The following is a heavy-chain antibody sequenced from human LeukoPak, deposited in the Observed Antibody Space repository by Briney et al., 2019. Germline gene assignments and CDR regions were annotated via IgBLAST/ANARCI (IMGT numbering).Heavy chain of an antibody. CDR3: ARIRGDGSTFEY. V-gene: IGHV3-7*01. CDR1: GFTSSSYW. Sequence: GGSLRLSCAASGFTSSSYWMSWVRQAPGKGLEWVANIQQGGSAKYYVDSVKGRFTISRDDAKNSLYLQMDSLRAEDTAVYFCARIRGDGSTFEYWGRGTLVTVSS. D-gene: IGHD5-24*01. CDR2: IQQGGSAK. J-gene: IGHJ4*02.